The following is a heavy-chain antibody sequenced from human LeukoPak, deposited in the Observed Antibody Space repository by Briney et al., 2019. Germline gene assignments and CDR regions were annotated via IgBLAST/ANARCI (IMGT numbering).Heavy chain of an antibody. CDR2: INPSGGST. D-gene: IGHD6-13*01. CDR3: ARDGVRIAAAMGWFDP. CDR1: GYTFTSYY. V-gene: IGHV1-46*01. J-gene: IGHJ5*02. Sequence: GASVKVSCKASGYTFTSYYMHWVRQAPGQGLEWMGIINPSGGSTSYAQKFQGRVTMTRDTSTSTVYMELSSLRSEDTAVYYCARDGVRIAAAMGWFDPWGQGTLVTVSS.